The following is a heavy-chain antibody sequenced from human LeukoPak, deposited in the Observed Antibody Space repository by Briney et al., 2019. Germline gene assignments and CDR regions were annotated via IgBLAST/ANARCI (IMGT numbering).Heavy chain of an antibody. D-gene: IGHD1-1*01. Sequence: SETLSLTCTVSGGSISRGGYFWSWIRQHPGRGLEWIGYIYYSGSTYYNPSLKSRVTISIDTSKNQFSLRLSSVTAADTAVYYCARNGYTFGLDYWGQGTLVTVSS. J-gene: IGHJ4*02. CDR1: GGSISRGGYF. CDR3: ARNGYTFGLDY. V-gene: IGHV4-31*03. CDR2: IYYSGST.